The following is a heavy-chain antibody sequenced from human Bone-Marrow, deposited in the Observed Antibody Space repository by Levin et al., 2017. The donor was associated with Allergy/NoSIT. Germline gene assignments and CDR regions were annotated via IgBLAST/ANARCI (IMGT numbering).Heavy chain of an antibody. CDR1: GFGFSNAW. D-gene: IGHD2-8*01. J-gene: IGHJ4*02. V-gene: IGHV3-15*07. CDR2: IKSKIDGETT. CDR3: VSYPNYCSNGVCGC. Sequence: GGSLRLSCAASGFGFSNAWMNWVRQAPGKGLEWVGRIKSKIDGETTDYAAPVKGRFTMSRDDSKDTLYLQMNSLKTEDTAIYYCVSYPNYCSNGVCGCWGQGTLVTVSS.